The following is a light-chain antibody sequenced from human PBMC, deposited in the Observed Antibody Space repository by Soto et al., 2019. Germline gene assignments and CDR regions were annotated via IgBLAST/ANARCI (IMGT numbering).Light chain of an antibody. CDR1: SGSVSTSYY. Sequence: QTVVTQEPSFSVSPGRTVTLTCGLSSGSVSTSYYPSWYQQTPGQAPRTLIYSTNTRSSGVPDRFSGSILGNKAALTITGAQADDESDYYCVLYMCSGIRVFGGGTKVTVL. J-gene: IGLJ2*01. CDR3: VLYMCSGIRV. CDR2: STN. V-gene: IGLV8-61*01.